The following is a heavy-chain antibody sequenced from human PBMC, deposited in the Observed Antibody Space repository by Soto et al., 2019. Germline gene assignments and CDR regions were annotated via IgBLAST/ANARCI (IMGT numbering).Heavy chain of an antibody. Sequence: QVQLVQSGAEVKKPGASVKVSCKASGYTFTSYYMHWVRQAPGQGLEWMGIINPSGGSTSYAQKFQGRVTMTRDTSTSTVYMELSSLRSEDTAVYYCAREGLHCSGGSCYSDGIDMDVWGQGTTVTVSS. V-gene: IGHV1-46*01. CDR2: INPSGGST. CDR3: AREGLHCSGGSCYSDGIDMDV. CDR1: GYTFTSYY. J-gene: IGHJ6*02. D-gene: IGHD2-15*01.